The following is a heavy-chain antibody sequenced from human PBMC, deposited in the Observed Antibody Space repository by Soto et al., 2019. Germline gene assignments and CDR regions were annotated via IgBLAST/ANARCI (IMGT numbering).Heavy chain of an antibody. J-gene: IGHJ4*02. CDR1: GFTFGDYA. CDR3: TREVGIVVVVAALFGPEDQYYFDY. V-gene: IGHV3-49*03. Sequence: GGSLRLSCTASGFTFGDYAMSWFRQALGKGLEWVGFIRSKAYGGTTEYAASVKGRFTISRDDSKSIAYLQMNSLKTEDTAVYYCTREVGIVVVVAALFGPEDQYYFDYWGQGTLVTVS. CDR2: IRSKAYGGTT. D-gene: IGHD2-15*01.